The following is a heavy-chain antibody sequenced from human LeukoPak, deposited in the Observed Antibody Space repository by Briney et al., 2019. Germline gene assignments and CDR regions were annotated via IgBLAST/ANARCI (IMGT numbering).Heavy chain of an antibody. Sequence: ASVEVSCKASGYAFIGYYMHWVRQAPGQGLEWMGWINPSTGATKSAQNFQGRITMTRGTSINTVYMGLSRLTSDDTAIYYCARRPPYYGSGTSNWFDPWGQGTLVIVSS. CDR1: GYAFIGYY. V-gene: IGHV1-2*02. J-gene: IGHJ5*02. CDR2: INPSTGAT. CDR3: ARRPPYYGSGTSNWFDP. D-gene: IGHD3-10*01.